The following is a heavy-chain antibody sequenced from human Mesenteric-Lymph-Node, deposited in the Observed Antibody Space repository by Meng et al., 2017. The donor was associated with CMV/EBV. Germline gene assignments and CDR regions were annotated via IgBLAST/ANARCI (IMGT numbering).Heavy chain of an antibody. Sequence: GGSLRLSCAASGFTFGDYGMHWVRQAPGKGLEWVAFIRYDGSNEYYGDPVKGRFIISRDNSKNTVSLQMNSLRADDTAVYYCAKVRSGWYFDNWGQGTPVTVSS. CDR1: GFTFGDYG. V-gene: IGHV3-30*02. J-gene: IGHJ4*02. D-gene: IGHD6-19*01. CDR2: IRYDGSNE. CDR3: AKVRSGWYFDN.